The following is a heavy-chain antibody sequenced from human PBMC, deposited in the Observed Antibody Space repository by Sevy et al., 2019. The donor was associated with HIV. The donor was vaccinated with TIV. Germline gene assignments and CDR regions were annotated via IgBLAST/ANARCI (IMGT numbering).Heavy chain of an antibody. CDR2: IYPDDSDI. V-gene: IGHV5-51*01. CDR1: GYRFTSYW. D-gene: IGHD3-22*01. J-gene: IGHJ4*02. CDR3: ARRFYDSTGYPQYFFDY. Sequence: GGSLRLSCRGSGYRFTSYWIAWVRQVPGRGLEWMGIIYPDDSDIRYSPSLQGQVTISVDKSISTAYLQWSSLEASDTAMYFCARRFYDSTGYPQYFFDYWGQGTPVTVSS.